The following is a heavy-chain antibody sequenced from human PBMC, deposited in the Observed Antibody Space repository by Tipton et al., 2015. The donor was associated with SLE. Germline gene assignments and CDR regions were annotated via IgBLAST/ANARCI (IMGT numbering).Heavy chain of an antibody. J-gene: IGHJ5*02. CDR2: IYSSGIS. V-gene: IGHV4-59*01. D-gene: IGHD2-2*03. CDR3: ARAYSPGDCITASCALGWLAP. CDR1: GASIRNYY. Sequence: TLSLTCIVSGASIRNYYWSWIRQPPGKGLEWIGYIYSSGISNYNPSLKSRVTISVDTYKNQFSLKLSSATAADTAVYYCARAYSPGDCITASCALGWLAPWGQGTLVTVSS.